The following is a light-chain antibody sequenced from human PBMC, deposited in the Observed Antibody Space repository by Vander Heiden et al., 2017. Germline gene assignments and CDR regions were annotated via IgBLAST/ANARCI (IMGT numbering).Light chain of an antibody. CDR1: QDISNY. CDR3: QKDNSAPWT. CDR2: AAS. J-gene: IGKJ1*01. V-gene: IGKV1-27*01. Sequence: DIQMTQSPSSLSASVGDRVTITCRASQDISNYLAWYQQKPGKVPKLLIYAASTLQSGVPSRFSGSGSGTDFTLTISSLQPEDVATYYCQKDNSAPWTFGQGTKVEIK.